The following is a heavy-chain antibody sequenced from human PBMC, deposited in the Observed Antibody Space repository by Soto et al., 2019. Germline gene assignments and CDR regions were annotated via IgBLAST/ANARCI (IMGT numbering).Heavy chain of an antibody. CDR3: ASSLTVVVP. CDR1: GFSFSTYW. Sequence: GGSLRLSCAASGFSFSTYWISLVRQAPGKGLVWVSRIQSDGSITEYADSVKGRFTISRDNAKNTLYLQMNSLRVEDTAVYYCASSLTVVVPWGQGTLVTVSS. J-gene: IGHJ4*02. D-gene: IGHD2-2*01. V-gene: IGHV3-74*03. CDR2: IQSDGSIT.